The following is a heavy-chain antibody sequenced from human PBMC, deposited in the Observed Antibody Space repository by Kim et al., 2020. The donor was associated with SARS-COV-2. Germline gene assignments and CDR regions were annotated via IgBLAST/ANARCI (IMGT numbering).Heavy chain of an antibody. CDR3: ARDLDFWSGDQGY. D-gene: IGHD3-3*01. J-gene: IGHJ4*02. V-gene: IGHV3-11*01. Sequence: YADSVKGRFTISRNKAKNALYLQMNSLGAEETAVYYCARDLDFWSGDQGYWGQGTLVTVSS.